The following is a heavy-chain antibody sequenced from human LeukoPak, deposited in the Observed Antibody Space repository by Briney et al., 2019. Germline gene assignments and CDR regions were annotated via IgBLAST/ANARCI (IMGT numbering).Heavy chain of an antibody. CDR2: IYYSGST. J-gene: IGHJ3*02. V-gene: IGHV4-59*01. D-gene: IGHD5-18*01. CDR3: ARVYSQIDYGFDI. CDR1: GDSISGNY. Sequence: SETLSLTCTVSGDSISGNYWTWIRQPPGKGLEWIGYIYYSGSTNYNPSLKSRVTISVDTSKNQFSLNLSSVNAADTAVYYCARVYSQIDYGFDIWGQGTMVTVSS.